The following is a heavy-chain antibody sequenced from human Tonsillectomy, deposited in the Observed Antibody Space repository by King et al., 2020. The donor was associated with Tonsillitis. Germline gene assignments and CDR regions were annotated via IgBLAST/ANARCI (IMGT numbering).Heavy chain of an antibody. CDR2: IIPIFGAT. CDR1: GGTFNNYG. Sequence: HVQLVESGAEVKKPGSSLKVSCKASGGTFNNYGISWVRQAPGQGLEWMGGIIPIFGATNYAQKVQGRVTITADESTRTAYMELSSLRSDDTAVYYCAGRGIINYGMDVWGQGTTVIVSS. CDR3: AGRGIINYGMDV. V-gene: IGHV1-69*01. D-gene: IGHD2-15*01. J-gene: IGHJ6*02.